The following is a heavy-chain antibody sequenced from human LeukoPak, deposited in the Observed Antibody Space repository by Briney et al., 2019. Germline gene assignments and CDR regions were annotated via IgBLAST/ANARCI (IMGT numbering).Heavy chain of an antibody. CDR2: MYYTGGT. CDR3: ARRPPWGQNPAIAFDI. D-gene: IGHD3-16*01. CDR1: GVSISSSPSY. V-gene: IGHV4-39*01. Sequence: SETLSLTCSVSGVSISSSPSYCGWIRQSPGRGLEWIGSMYYTGGTNYNPSLRSRVTMSVDTSKNQFSLHLRSVTAAHTAVYYCARRPPWGQNPAIAFDIWGQGTMVTVSS. J-gene: IGHJ3*02.